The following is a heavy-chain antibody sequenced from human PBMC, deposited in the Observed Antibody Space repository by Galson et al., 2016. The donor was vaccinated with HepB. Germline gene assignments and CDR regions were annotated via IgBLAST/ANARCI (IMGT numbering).Heavy chain of an antibody. CDR1: GGTFRNHA. Sequence: SVKVSCKASGGTFRNHAFSWVRQAPGQGLEWMGGIVPDFGRPNYAQKFQGRVTVTADESTRTVYMELSSLRSDDTAVYYCATDASVASGWYVWWGQGTVDTVSS. CDR3: ATDASVASGWYVW. CDR2: IVPDFGRP. D-gene: IGHD6-19*01. V-gene: IGHV1-69*13. J-gene: IGHJ1*01.